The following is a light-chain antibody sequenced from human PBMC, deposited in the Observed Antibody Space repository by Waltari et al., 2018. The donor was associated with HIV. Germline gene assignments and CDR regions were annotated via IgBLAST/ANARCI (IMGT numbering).Light chain of an antibody. CDR2: SIY. J-gene: IGKJ5*01. CDR1: QVISNY. CDR3: QQLLSYPIT. V-gene: IGKV1-9*01. Sequence: DIQLTQSPSFLSASVGDRVTITCRAGQVISNYLAWYQQKPGKAPKLLIHSIYALQSGVPSRFSGSGSGTEFTLTISSLQPEDFATYYCQQLLSYPITFGQGTRLEI.